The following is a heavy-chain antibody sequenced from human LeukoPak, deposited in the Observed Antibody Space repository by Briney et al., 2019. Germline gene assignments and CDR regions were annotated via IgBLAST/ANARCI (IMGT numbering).Heavy chain of an antibody. CDR2: ISGSGGST. D-gene: IGHD2-2*01. V-gene: IGHV3-23*01. CDR3: AKGTRYCSSTSCSYYYYYYYTDV. J-gene: IGHJ6*03. Sequence: TGGSLRLSCAASGFTFSSYAMSWVRQAPGKGLEWVSAISGSGGSTYYADSVKGRFTISRDNSKNMLYLQMNSLRAEDTAVYYCAKGTRYCSSTSCSYYYYYYYTDVWGKGTTVTVSS. CDR1: GFTFSSYA.